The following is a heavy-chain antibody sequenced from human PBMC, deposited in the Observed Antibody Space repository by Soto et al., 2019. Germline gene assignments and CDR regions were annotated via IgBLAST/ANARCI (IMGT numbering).Heavy chain of an antibody. V-gene: IGHV3-30-3*01. CDR3: ARDKRDLRFLEWSYYFDY. Sequence: QVQLVESGGGVVQPGRSLRLSCAPSGFTFSNYAMHWVRQAPGKGLEWVAVISYDGSNKYYADSVKGRFTISRDNSKNTXXLQMNSLRAEDTAVYYCARDKRDLRFLEWSYYFDYWGQGTLVTVSS. CDR2: ISYDGSNK. CDR1: GFTFSNYA. D-gene: IGHD3-3*01. J-gene: IGHJ4*02.